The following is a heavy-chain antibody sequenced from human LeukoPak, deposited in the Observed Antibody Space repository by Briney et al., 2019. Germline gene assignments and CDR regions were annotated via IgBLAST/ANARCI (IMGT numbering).Heavy chain of an antibody. V-gene: IGHV1-46*01. J-gene: IGHJ4*02. D-gene: IGHD3-9*01. CDR2: INPSGGST. Sequence: GASVKVSCKASGYTLTSYYMHWVRQAPGQGLEWMGIINPSGGSTSYAQKFQGRVTMTRDTSISTAYMELSRLRSDDTAVYYCARDAYDILTGYYKAPYYFDYWGQGTLVTVSS. CDR1: GYTLTSYY. CDR3: ARDAYDILTGYYKAPYYFDY.